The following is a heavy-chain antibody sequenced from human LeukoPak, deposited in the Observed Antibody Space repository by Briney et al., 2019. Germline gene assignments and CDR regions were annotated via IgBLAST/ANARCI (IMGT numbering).Heavy chain of an antibody. Sequence: GGSLRLSCAASRFTFSNAWMNWVRQAPGKGLEWVGRIKSKVDGETTDFAAPVKGRFTISRDDSNNMVYLQMNSLKIEDTAVYYCAIDEPDYAPYDFDYWGQGTLVTVSS. CDR1: RFTFSNAW. CDR2: IKSKVDGETT. CDR3: AIDEPDYAPYDFDY. J-gene: IGHJ4*02. V-gene: IGHV3-15*01. D-gene: IGHD4-17*01.